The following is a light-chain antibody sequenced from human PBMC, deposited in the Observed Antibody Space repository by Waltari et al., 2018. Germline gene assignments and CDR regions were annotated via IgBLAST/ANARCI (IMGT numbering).Light chain of an antibody. Sequence: EIVLTQSPAILSFSPGESATLSCRASQSVGTYLAWYQQRPGQSPRLLIYDASYRATCIPGRFSGSVSETDFSLTISSLQPEDFAVYYCQQRRSWPLTFGGGTRVQI. J-gene: IGKJ4*01. CDR3: QQRRSWPLT. CDR1: QSVGTY. CDR2: DAS. V-gene: IGKV3-11*01.